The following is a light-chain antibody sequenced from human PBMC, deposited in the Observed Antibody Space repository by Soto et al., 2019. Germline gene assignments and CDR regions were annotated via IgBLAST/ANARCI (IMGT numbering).Light chain of an antibody. V-gene: IGLV1-44*01. CDR2: SSD. CDR1: SSNIGRNT. J-gene: IGLJ3*02. CDR3: AAWDDSLNAWA. Sequence: QSVLTQPPSASGTPGQRVTISCPGRSSNIGRNTVKWYRQLPGTAPKLLIGSSDQRPSGVPDRCSGSQSGTSASLAISGLRAKDEADYICAAWDDSLNAWAFGGGTKLSVL.